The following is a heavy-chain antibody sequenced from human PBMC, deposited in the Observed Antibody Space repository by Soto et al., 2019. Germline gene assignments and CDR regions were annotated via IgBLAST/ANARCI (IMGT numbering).Heavy chain of an antibody. V-gene: IGHV4-4*02. J-gene: IGHJ6*02. CDR2: IYHSGNT. Sequence: SETLSLTCAVSGGSISSYNWWSWVRQPPGKGLEWIGEIYHSGNTNYNPSLKSRVTISVDKSKNQFSLKLSSVTAADTAVYYCARGSSYSNYYYGMDAWGQGTTVTVS. CDR1: GGSISSYNW. D-gene: IGHD4-4*01. CDR3: ARGSSYSNYYYGMDA.